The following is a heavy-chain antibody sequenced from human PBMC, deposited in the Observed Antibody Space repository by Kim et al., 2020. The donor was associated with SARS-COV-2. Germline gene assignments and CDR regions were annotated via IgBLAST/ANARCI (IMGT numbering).Heavy chain of an antibody. Sequence: GGSLRLSCAASEFRFSDYAMSWVRQAPGKGLEWVSVISGSGAKTDYADSVKGRFTISRDNSKNTMYLQMSSLRAEDTAVYYCAKHETRSCGSEYFQNWGRGALV. CDR1: EFRFSDYA. CDR3: AKHETRSCGSEYFQN. J-gene: IGHJ1*01. V-gene: IGHV3-23*01. CDR2: ISGSGAKT. D-gene: IGHD5-18*01.